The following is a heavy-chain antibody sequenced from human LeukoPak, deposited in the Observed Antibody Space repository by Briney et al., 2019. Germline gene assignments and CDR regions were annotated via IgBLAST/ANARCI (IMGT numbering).Heavy chain of an antibody. Sequence: GRSLRLSCAASGFTFSSYGMHWVRQAPGKGLEWVAVISYDGSNKYYADSVKGRITISRDNSKNTLYLQMNSLRAEDTAVYYCAKDRDGYNVMDYWGQGTLVTVSS. J-gene: IGHJ4*02. D-gene: IGHD5-24*01. CDR3: AKDRDGYNVMDY. CDR1: GFTFSSYG. V-gene: IGHV3-30*18. CDR2: ISYDGSNK.